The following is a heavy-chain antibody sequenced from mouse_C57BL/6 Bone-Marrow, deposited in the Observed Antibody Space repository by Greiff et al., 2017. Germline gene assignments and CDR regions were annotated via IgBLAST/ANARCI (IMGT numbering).Heavy chain of an antibody. D-gene: IGHD1-2*01. J-gene: IGHJ1*03. Sequence: DVQLVEPGGGLVQPGGSLKLSCAASGFTFSDYGMAWVRQAPRQGPEWVAFISNFAYSIYYADTVTGGSTIARENAKNTLYLEMSSLRSEDAAMYYCARSLRRWYFDVWGTGTTVTVSS. CDR1: GFTFSDYG. CDR3: ARSLRRWYFDV. CDR2: ISNFAYSI. V-gene: IGHV5-15*01.